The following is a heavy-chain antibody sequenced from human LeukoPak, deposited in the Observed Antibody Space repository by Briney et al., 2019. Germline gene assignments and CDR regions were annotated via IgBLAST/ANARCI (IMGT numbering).Heavy chain of an antibody. V-gene: IGHV1-69*13. J-gene: IGHJ4*02. CDR3: TAYEILTGFDY. CDR2: ISPLLGAS. CDR1: GYTLTELS. D-gene: IGHD3-9*01. Sequence: GASVKVSCKVSGYTLTELSMHWVRQAPGQGLEWMGGISPLLGASNHTQKFQDRVRITADESASTAYMELSNLRSADTFFKQKTAYEILTGFDYWGQGTLVTVSS.